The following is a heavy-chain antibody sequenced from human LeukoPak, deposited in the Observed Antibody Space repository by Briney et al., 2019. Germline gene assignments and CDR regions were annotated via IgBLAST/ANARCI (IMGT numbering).Heavy chain of an antibody. D-gene: IGHD5-12*01. CDR3: ARDPALDIVDHNWFDP. V-gene: IGHV1-18*01. J-gene: IGHJ5*02. CDR2: FSAYNGNT. CDR1: GYTFTSYG. Sequence: ASVKVSCKASGYTFTSYGISWVRQAPGQGLEWMGWFSAYNGNTNYAQKLQGRVTMTTDTSTSTAYMELRSLRSDDTAVYYCARDPALDIVDHNWFDPWGQGTLVTVSS.